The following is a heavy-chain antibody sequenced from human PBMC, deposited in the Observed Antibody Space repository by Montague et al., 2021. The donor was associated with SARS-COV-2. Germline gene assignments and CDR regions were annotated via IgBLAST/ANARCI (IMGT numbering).Heavy chain of an antibody. V-gene: IGHV4-4*07. CDR2: IYTSGST. J-gene: IGHJ5*02. CDR1: GGSISSYY. D-gene: IGHD2/OR15-2a*01. CDR3: ARDVGVLLAPPYSWFDP. Sequence: SETLSLTCSVSGGSISSYYWSWIRQPAGKGLEWIGRIYTSGSTNFNPSLKSRVTMSVDTSKNQFSLKLSSVTAADTAVYYCARDVGVLLAPPYSWFDPWGQGTLVTVSS.